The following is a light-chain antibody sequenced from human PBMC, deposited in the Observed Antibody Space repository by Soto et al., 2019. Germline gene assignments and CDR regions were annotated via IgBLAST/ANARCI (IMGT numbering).Light chain of an antibody. CDR2: DAS. CDR3: QHYNSYAEA. Sequence: EIVLKQSKCTLSLSPGERAALYGRSSQSVRNSLLAWYQQKPGQPPRLLIYDASTRATATPERFSGSGSGTEFTLTISGLHPDHFATYYCQHYNSYAEALGQGTKVDIK. V-gene: IGKV3-20*01. CDR1: QSVRNSL. J-gene: IGKJ1*01.